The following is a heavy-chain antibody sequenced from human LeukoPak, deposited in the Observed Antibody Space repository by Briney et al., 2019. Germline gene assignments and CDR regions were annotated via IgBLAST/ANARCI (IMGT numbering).Heavy chain of an antibody. J-gene: IGHJ5*02. CDR3: ASRYDFWSGYYRRGWFDP. Sequence: PSETLSLTCTVSGGSISSYYWSWIRQPPGKGLEWIGEINHSGSTNYNPSLKSRVTISVDTSKNQFSLKLSSVTAADTAVYYCASRYDFWSGYYRRGWFDPWGQGTLVTVSS. CDR1: GGSISSYY. CDR2: INHSGST. V-gene: IGHV4-34*01. D-gene: IGHD3-3*01.